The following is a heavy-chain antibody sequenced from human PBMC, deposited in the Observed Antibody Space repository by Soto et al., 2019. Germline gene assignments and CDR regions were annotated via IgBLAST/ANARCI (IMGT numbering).Heavy chain of an antibody. J-gene: IGHJ6*02. CDR3: ARDFAGGNCISTSCPYGMDV. CDR2: ISYDGSNK. Sequence: HPGGSLRLSCAASGFTFSSYGMHWVRQAPGKGLEWVVVISYDGSNKYYADSVKGRFTISRDNSKNTLYLQMNSLRAEDTAVYYCARDFAGGNCISTSCPYGMDVWGQGTTVTVSS. V-gene: IGHV3-30*19. CDR1: GFTFSSYG. D-gene: IGHD2-2*01.